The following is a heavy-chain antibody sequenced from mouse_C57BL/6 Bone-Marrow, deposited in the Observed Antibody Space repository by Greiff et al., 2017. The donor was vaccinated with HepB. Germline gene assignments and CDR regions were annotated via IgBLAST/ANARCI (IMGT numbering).Heavy chain of an antibody. Sequence: QVQLQQSDAELVKPGASVKISCKVSGYTFTDHTIHWMKQRPEQGLEWIGYIYPRDGSTKYNEKFKGKATLTADKSSSTAYMQLNSLTSEDSAVYFCAREDDYDGDYYAMDYWGQGTSVTVSS. CDR1: GYTFTDHT. J-gene: IGHJ4*01. CDR2: IYPRDGST. D-gene: IGHD2-4*01. CDR3: AREDDYDGDYYAMDY. V-gene: IGHV1-78*01.